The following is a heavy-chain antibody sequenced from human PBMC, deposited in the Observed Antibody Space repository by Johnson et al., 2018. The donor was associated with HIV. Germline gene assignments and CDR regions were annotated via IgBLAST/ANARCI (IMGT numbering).Heavy chain of an antibody. CDR3: ARDDRPDGFDI. V-gene: IGHV3-30*19. Sequence: QVQLVESGGGVVQPGRSLRLSCAASGFTFSNYGMHWVRQAPGKGLEWVAVISYDGSNKYYADSVKGRFTISRANSKNTLYLQMNSLRAEDTAVYYCARDDRPDGFDIWGQGTMVTVSS. CDR2: ISYDGSNK. J-gene: IGHJ3*02. CDR1: GFTFSNYG. D-gene: IGHD1-14*01.